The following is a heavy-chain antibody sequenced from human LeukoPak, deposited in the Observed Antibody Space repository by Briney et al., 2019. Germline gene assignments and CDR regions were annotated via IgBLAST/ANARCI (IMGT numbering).Heavy chain of an antibody. J-gene: IGHJ5*02. Sequence: SETLSLTCTVSGGSISSSSYYWGWIRQPPGKGLEWIGYIYYSGSTYYNPSLKSRVTISVDTSKNQFSLKLSSVTAADTAVYYCVRLTVGRDGYSRFDPWGQGTLVTVSS. D-gene: IGHD5-24*01. CDR1: GGSISSSSYY. CDR2: IYYSGST. V-gene: IGHV4-31*03. CDR3: VRLTVGRDGYSRFDP.